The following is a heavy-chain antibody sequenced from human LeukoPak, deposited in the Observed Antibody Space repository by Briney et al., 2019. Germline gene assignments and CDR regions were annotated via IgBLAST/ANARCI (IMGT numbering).Heavy chain of an antibody. Sequence: GGSLRVSCAASGFTFNIYSMSWVRQAPGKGLEWVSSITSSGDATFYADSVKDRFTISRDNSKNMLYLQMSRLRAEDTAVYYCAKDRSNYHESNGHYYRPNGDYWGQGTLVTVSS. CDR1: GFTFNIYS. D-gene: IGHD3-22*01. CDR2: ITSSGDAT. J-gene: IGHJ4*02. V-gene: IGHV3-23*01. CDR3: AKDRSNYHESNGHYYRPNGDY.